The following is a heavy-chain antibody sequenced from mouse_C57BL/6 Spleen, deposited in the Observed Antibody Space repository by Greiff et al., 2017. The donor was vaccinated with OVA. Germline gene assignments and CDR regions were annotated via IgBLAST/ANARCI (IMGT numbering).Heavy chain of an antibody. Sequence: VQLQQSGPGLVQPSQSLSITCTVSGFSLTSYGVHWVRQSPGKGLEWLGVIWSGGSTDYNEAFISRLSISKENSKSQVFFKMNSLQADDTAIYYCASDYGYFDVWGTGTTVTVSS. CDR1: GFSLTSYG. J-gene: IGHJ1*03. CDR2: IWSGGST. V-gene: IGHV2-2*01. D-gene: IGHD2-4*01. CDR3: ASDYGYFDV.